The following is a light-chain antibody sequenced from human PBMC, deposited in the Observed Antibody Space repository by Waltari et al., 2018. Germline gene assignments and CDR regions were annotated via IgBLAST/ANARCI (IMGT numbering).Light chain of an antibody. CDR1: QSVTSSY. V-gene: IGKV3-20*01. CDR2: GAS. Sequence: EIVLTQSAGTLSLSQGERPTISCRASQSVTSSYLAWYQQKPGQAPRLLIYGASSRATGIPDRFSGSVSGTDFTLTISRLEPEAFAVYYCQQYGSSPLTFGGGTKVEIK. J-gene: IGKJ4*01. CDR3: QQYGSSPLT.